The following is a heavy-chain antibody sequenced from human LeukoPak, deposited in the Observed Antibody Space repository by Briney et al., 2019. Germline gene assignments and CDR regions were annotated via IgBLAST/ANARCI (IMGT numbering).Heavy chain of an antibody. CDR3: ARRARGSIYGSGSGHAFDI. Sequence: ASVKVSCKASGFTFTGFHMHWVRQAPGQGLEWMGWINPNSGGTTYAQKFQGRVNMTRDTSISAVYMELSRLTSDDTAVYYCARRARGSIYGSGSGHAFDIWGQGTMVTVSS. V-gene: IGHV1-2*02. J-gene: IGHJ3*02. CDR1: GFTFTGFH. D-gene: IGHD3-10*01. CDR2: INPNSGGT.